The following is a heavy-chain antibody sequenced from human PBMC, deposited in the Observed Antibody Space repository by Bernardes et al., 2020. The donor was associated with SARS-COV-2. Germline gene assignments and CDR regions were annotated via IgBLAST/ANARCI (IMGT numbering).Heavy chain of an antibody. CDR2: ITRKTDGGTT. D-gene: IGHD3-16*01. CDR3: ARGWDYHYDMSNAFDI. CDR1: GFTFSNAW. Sequence: GGSLRLSCAASGFTFSNAWMNWVRQAPGKGLEWVGHITRKTDGGTTDYAAPVKGRFTIYRDLSQNTLYVQMNSLRAEDTAVYYCARGWDYHYDMSNAFDIWGQGTMVTVSS. V-gene: IGHV3-15*07. J-gene: IGHJ3*02.